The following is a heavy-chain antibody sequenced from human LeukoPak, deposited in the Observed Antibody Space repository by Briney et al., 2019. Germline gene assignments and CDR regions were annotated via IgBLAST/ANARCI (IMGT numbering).Heavy chain of an antibody. CDR3: ARMHYGWGSYRLYDY. CDR1: GFTFSSYA. CDR2: ISGSGTPT. D-gene: IGHD3-16*02. V-gene: IGHV3-23*01. J-gene: IGHJ4*02. Sequence: GGSLRLSCAASGFTFSSYAMSWVRQAPDKGLEWVSTISGSGTPTYSADSVKGRFTISRDNTKNSLYLQMNSLRAEDTAVYYCARMHYGWGSYRLYDYWGQGTLVTVSS.